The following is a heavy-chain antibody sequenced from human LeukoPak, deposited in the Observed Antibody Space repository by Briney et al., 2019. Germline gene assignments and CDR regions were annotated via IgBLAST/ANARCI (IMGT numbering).Heavy chain of an antibody. CDR1: GFTFSSYG. CDR2: ISYDGSNK. Sequence: GGSLRLSCAASGFTFSSYGMHWVRQAPGKGLEWVAVISYDGSNKYYADSVKGRFTISRDNSKNTLYLQMNGLRAEDTAVYYCAKVPATGSPDYWGQGTLVTVSS. CDR3: AKVPATGSPDY. V-gene: IGHV3-30*18. J-gene: IGHJ4*01. D-gene: IGHD3-10*01.